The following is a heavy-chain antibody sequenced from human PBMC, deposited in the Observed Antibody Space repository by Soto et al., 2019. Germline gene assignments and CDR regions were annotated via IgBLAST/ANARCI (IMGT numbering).Heavy chain of an antibody. D-gene: IGHD1-26*01. V-gene: IGHV4-31*02. J-gene: IGHJ4*02. CDR1: GASTVSHYH. CDR3: ALALGPTTGLDY. Sequence: QVQLQESGPGLVKPSQTLSLTCSVSGASTVSHYHWTWIRQPPGKGLEWMGYIFNSGTTFYNPSLTSRLSRSMDTSGNHVSLELRSVTAADTAVYYCALALGPTTGLDYWGQGTLVTVSS. CDR2: IFNSGTT.